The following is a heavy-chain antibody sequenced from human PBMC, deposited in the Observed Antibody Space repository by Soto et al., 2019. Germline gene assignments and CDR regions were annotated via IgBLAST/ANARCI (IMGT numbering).Heavy chain of an antibody. V-gene: IGHV1-24*01. CDR1: GYTLTELS. D-gene: IGHD5-18*01. CDR3: ATRGYSYGYVDY. J-gene: IGHJ4*02. Sequence: GASVKVSCKVSGYTLTELSMHWVRQAPGKGLEWMGGFDPEDSETIYAQKCQGRVTMTEDTSTDTAYRELSSLRSEDTAVYYCATRGYSYGYVDYWGQGTLVTVSS. CDR2: FDPEDSET.